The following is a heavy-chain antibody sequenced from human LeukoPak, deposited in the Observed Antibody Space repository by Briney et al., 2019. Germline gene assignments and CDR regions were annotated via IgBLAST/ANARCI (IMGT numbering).Heavy chain of an antibody. D-gene: IGHD5-12*01. J-gene: IGHJ3*02. CDR2: IVVGSGNT. CDR3: AARGAGYSGYDLAFDI. V-gene: IGHV1-58*02. Sequence: SVKVSCKASGFTFTSSAMQWVRQARGQRLEWIGWIVVGSGNTNYAQKFQERVTITRDMSTSTAYMELSSLRSEDTAVYYCAARGAGYSGYDLAFDIWGQGTMVTVSS. CDR1: GFTFTSSA.